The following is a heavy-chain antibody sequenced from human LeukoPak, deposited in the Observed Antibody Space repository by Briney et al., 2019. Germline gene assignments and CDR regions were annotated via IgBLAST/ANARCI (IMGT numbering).Heavy chain of an antibody. D-gene: IGHD5-18*01. CDR1: GLTFSSYW. CDR3: ARDTAMVTPLDY. CDR2: IYSGGST. V-gene: IGHV3-66*01. J-gene: IGHJ4*02. Sequence: GGSLRLSCAASGLTFSSYWMHRVRQAPGKGLVWVSVIYSGGSTYYADSVKGRFTISRDNSKNTLYLQMNSLRAEDTVVYYCARDTAMVTPLDYWGQGTLVTVSS.